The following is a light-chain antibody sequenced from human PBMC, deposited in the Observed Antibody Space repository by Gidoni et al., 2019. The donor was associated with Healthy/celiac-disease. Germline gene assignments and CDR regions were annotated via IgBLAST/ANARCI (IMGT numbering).Light chain of an antibody. CDR1: QSVLYSSHNKNY. CDR3: QQYYSTPLT. J-gene: IGKJ4*02. Sequence: ILLPQSPDSLAVSLGARATITCKSSQSVLYSSHNKNYLAWYQQKPGQPPKLLIYWASTRESGVPERFSGSGSGTDFTLTISSLQAEDVAVYYCQQYYSTPLTFGGGTKVEIK. CDR2: WAS. V-gene: IGKV4-1*01.